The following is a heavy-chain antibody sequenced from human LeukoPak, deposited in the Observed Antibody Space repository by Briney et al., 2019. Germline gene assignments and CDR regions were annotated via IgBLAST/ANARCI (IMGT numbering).Heavy chain of an antibody. CDR2: IYTSGST. CDR1: GGSISSGSYY. J-gene: IGHJ4*02. V-gene: IGHV4-61*02. D-gene: IGHD5-24*01. CDR3: ARGRDGYNPAAD. Sequence: SETLSLTCTVSGGSISSGSYYWSWIRQPAGKGLEWIGRIYTSGSTNYNPSLKSRVTISVDTSKNQFSLKLSSVTAADTAVYYCARGRDGYNPAADWGQGTLVTVSS.